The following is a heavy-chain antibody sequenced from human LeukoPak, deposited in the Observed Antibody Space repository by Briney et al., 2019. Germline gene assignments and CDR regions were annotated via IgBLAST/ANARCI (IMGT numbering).Heavy chain of an antibody. Sequence: ASVKVSCKASGYSFTTYYIHWVRQAPGQGLEWMGVINPSGGSTSFAQKFQARLTMTRDTSTSTVYMELSGLSSEDTAVYYCASGGAYCGADCYLPAFDYWGQGTLVTVSS. D-gene: IGHD2-21*02. CDR3: ASGGAYCGADCYLPAFDY. V-gene: IGHV1-46*01. CDR2: INPSGGST. CDR1: GYSFTTYY. J-gene: IGHJ4*02.